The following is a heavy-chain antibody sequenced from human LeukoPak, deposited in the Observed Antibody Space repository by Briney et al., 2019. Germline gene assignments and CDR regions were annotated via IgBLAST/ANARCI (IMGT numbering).Heavy chain of an antibody. CDR2: ISYDGSNK. Sequence: GGSLRLSCAASGFTFSSYAMHWVRQAPGKGLEWVAVISYDGSNKYYADSVKGRFTISRDNSKNTLYLQMNSLRAEDTAVYYCARDRGGYCSSTSCYPASNWFDPWGQGTLVTVSS. CDR1: GFTFSSYA. V-gene: IGHV3-30*04. CDR3: ARDRGGYCSSTSCYPASNWFDP. D-gene: IGHD2-2*01. J-gene: IGHJ5*02.